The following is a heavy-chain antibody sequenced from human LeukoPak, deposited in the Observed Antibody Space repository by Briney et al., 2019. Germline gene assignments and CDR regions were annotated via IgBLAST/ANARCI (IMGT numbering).Heavy chain of an antibody. CDR1: GFTFSGYW. J-gene: IGHJ4*02. CDR3: ARDSGWYPVDY. D-gene: IGHD6-19*01. CDR2: INSDGSSI. Sequence: PGGSLRLSCAASGFTFSGYWMHWVRQAPGKGLVWVSRINSDGSSIRYADSVKGRFTISRDNAKNALYLQMNSLRAEDTAVYYCARDSGWYPVDYWGQGTLVTVSS. V-gene: IGHV3-74*01.